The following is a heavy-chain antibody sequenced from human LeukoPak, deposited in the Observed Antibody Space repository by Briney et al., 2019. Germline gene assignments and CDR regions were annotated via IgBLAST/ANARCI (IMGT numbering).Heavy chain of an antibody. CDR2: ISSSSSYI. V-gene: IGHV3-21*01. Sequence: SGGSLRLSCAASGFTFSSYSMNWVRQAPGKGLEWVSSISSSSSYIYYADSVKGRFTISRDNAKNPLYLQMNSLRAEDTAVYYCARDLWYNWFDPWGQGTLVTVSS. J-gene: IGHJ5*02. D-gene: IGHD2-21*01. CDR1: GFTFSSYS. CDR3: ARDLWYNWFDP.